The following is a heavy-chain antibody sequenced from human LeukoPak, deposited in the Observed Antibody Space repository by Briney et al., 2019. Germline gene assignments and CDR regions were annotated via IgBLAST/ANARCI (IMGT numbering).Heavy chain of an antibody. CDR1: GYTFTSYY. V-gene: IGHV1-46*01. Sequence: GASVKVSCKASGYTFTSYYMYWVRQAPGQGLEWMGIINPSGGSTSYAQKFQGRVTMTRDRSTSTVYMELSSLRSEDTAVYYCAREWGAVAGTFDYWGQGTLVTVSS. J-gene: IGHJ4*02. CDR2: INPSGGST. CDR3: AREWGAVAGTFDY. D-gene: IGHD6-19*01.